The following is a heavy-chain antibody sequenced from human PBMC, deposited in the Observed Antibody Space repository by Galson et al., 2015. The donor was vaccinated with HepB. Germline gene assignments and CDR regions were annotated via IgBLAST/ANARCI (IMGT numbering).Heavy chain of an antibody. V-gene: IGHV1-18*01. Sequence: SVKVSCKASGYTFTSYGISWVRQAPGQGLEWMGWISAYNGNTNYAQKLQGRVTMTTDTSTSTAYTELRSLRSDDTAVYYCARDWCYNWNYFSPYRPESSCYGMDVWGQGTTVTVSS. J-gene: IGHJ6*02. D-gene: IGHD1-7*01. CDR2: ISAYNGNT. CDR3: ARDWCYNWNYFSPYRPESSCYGMDV. CDR1: GYTFTSYG.